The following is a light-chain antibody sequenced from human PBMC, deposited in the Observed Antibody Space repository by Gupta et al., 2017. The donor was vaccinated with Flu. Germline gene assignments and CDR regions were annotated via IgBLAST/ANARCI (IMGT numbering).Light chain of an antibody. CDR3: QQYGS. V-gene: IGKV1-5*03. CDR2: KAS. CDR1: QSISSW. J-gene: IGKJ2*01. Sequence: DIQMTQSPSTLSASVGDRVTITCRASQSISSWLAWYQQKPGKAPKLLIYKASSLESGVPSRFXGSXSGTEFXLTISSLQPDDFATYYCQQYGSFGXGTKLEIK.